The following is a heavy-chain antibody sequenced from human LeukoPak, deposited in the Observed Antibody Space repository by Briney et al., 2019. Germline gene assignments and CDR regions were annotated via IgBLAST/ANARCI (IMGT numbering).Heavy chain of an antibody. CDR2: INPNSGVT. CDR1: GYTFTGYY. V-gene: IGHV1-2*04. Sequence: ASVKVSCKASGYTFTGYYMNWVRQAPGQGLEWMGWINPNSGVTNYAQKFQGWVTMTRDTSISTAYMELSRLRSDDTAVYYCARDGGQGVAGSVVLDYYYGMDVWGKGTTVTVSS. D-gene: IGHD6-19*01. J-gene: IGHJ6*04. CDR3: ARDGGQGVAGSVVLDYYYGMDV.